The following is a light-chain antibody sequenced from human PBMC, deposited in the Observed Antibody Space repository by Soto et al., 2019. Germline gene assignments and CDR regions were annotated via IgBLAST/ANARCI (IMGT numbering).Light chain of an antibody. J-gene: IGKJ4*01. Sequence: DIQLTQSPSSLSASLGDSVTITCQASHDISNYLNWYQHKPGKAPKLLIYDASNLEAGVPSRFSGSGSGTNFVFTISSLQPEDIATYYCQQYDNLLLSFAGGTKVEMK. V-gene: IGKV1-33*01. CDR1: HDISNY. CDR3: QQYDNLLLS. CDR2: DAS.